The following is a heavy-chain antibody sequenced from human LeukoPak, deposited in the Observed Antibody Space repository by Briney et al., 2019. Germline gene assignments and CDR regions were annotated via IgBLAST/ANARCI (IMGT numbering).Heavy chain of an antibody. J-gene: IGHJ6*03. CDR1: GFTVSSNY. Sequence: GGSLRLSCAASGFTVSSNYMSWVRQAPGKGLEWVSVIYSGGSTYYADSVKGRFTISRDNSKNTLYLQMNSLRAEDTAVYYCAKQGGLVYGSGSFYMDVWGKGTTVTISS. CDR3: AKQGGLVYGSGSFYMDV. D-gene: IGHD3-10*01. CDR2: IYSGGST. V-gene: IGHV3-66*04.